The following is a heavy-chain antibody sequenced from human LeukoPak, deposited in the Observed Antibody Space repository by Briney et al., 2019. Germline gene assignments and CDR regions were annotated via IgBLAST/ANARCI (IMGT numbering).Heavy chain of an antibody. CDR2: INPSGGST. V-gene: IGHV1-46*01. D-gene: IGHD2-2*01. CDR3: ARDGGYCSSTSCYSRRLNWFDP. CDR1: GYTFTSYY. Sequence: ASVKVSCKASGYTFTSYYMHWVRQAPGQGLEWMGIINPSGGSTSYAQKFQGRVTITTDESTSTAYMELSSLRSEDTAVYYCARDGGYCSSTSCYSRRLNWFDPWGQGTLVTVSS. J-gene: IGHJ5*02.